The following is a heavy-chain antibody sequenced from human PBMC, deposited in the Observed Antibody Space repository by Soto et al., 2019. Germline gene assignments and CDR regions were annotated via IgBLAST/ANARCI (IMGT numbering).Heavy chain of an antibody. Sequence: SENMSLTCTVSGGSISSYYWSWIRQPAGKGLEWIGRIYTSGSTNYNPSLKSRVTMSVDTSKNQFSLKLSSVTAADTAVYYCVMSYRSASPLYFDDWGQGTPVTVSS. CDR2: IYTSGST. CDR3: VMSYRSASPLYFDD. V-gene: IGHV4-4*07. J-gene: IGHJ4*02. D-gene: IGHD6-6*01. CDR1: GGSISSYY.